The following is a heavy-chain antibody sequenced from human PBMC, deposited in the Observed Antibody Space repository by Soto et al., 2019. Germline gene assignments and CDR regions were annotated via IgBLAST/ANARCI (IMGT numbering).Heavy chain of an antibody. J-gene: IGHJ4*02. D-gene: IGHD5-18*01. V-gene: IGHV1-18*04. Sequence: VQLVQSGAELKKPGASVRVSCKASGYTFTSFGVSWVRQAPGQGPELMGWISPETGKTAYSYKFQDRVSMTADASTTTCYLDLGSLRSDDTAVYYCTRDFFFISPSTVTADAYWGQGTLVTVSS. CDR3: TRDFFFISPSTVTADAY. CDR1: GYTFTSFG. CDR2: ISPETGKT.